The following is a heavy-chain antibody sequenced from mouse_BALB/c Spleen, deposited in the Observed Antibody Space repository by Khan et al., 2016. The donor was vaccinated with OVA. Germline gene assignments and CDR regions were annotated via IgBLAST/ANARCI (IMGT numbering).Heavy chain of an antibody. V-gene: IGHV2-6-1*01. Sequence: QVQLKESGPGLVAPSQSLSITCTISGFSLTDYGVHWVRQPPGKGLEWLVVIWSDGSTTYNSALKYSMSITTDNYKSQIFLKMNRLQTDDTAIYYCARQPYYHYYIMDSWGQGTSVTVSS. CDR3: ARQPYYHYYIMDS. J-gene: IGHJ4*01. D-gene: IGHD2-10*01. CDR2: IWSDGST. CDR1: GFSLTDYG.